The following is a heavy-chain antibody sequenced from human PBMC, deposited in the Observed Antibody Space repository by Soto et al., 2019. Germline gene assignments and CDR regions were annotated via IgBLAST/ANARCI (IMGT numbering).Heavy chain of an antibody. CDR3: AKLVIGYCSGNTCDDY. CDR2: ISYDSSNK. CDR1: GFTFSYG. D-gene: IGHD2-15*01. Sequence: VQLLESGGGLIQPGGSLRLSCAASGFTFSYGIQWLRQAPGKGLEWVAYISYDSSNKFYGDSVKGRFTISRDNSKNTQFLQMNSPRAEDTAVYYCAKLVIGYCSGNTCDDYWGQGTLVAVSS. J-gene: IGHJ4*02. V-gene: IGHV3-30*18.